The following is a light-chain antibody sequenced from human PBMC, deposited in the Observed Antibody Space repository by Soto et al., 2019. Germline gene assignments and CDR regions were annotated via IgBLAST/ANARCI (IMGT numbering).Light chain of an antibody. CDR1: QSVSSY. CDR3: QQYGSSPAFT. Sequence: EIVLTQSPATLSLSPGERATLSCRASQSVSSYLAWYQQKPGQAPRLLIYGASNRATGIPDRFSGSGSGTDFTLTISRLEPEDFAVYYCQQYGSSPAFTFGQGTRLEIK. CDR2: GAS. V-gene: IGKV3-20*01. J-gene: IGKJ5*01.